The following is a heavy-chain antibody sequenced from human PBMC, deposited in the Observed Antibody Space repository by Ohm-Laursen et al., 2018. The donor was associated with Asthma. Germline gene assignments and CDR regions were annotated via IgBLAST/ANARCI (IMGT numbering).Heavy chain of an antibody. D-gene: IGHD2-8*02. Sequence: SLRLSCAASGFTFSSYSMHWVRRAPDKGLEWVAVISYDGSNQYYADSVKGRFTISRDNSKNTLYLQMNSLRAEDTAVYYCARDEGIVLVVYAFDYWGQGTLVTVSS. CDR2: ISYDGSNQ. J-gene: IGHJ4*02. CDR1: GFTFSSYS. CDR3: ARDEGIVLVVYAFDY. V-gene: IGHV3-30-3*01.